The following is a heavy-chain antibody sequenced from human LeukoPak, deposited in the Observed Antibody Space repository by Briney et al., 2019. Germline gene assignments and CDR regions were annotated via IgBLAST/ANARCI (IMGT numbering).Heavy chain of an antibody. Sequence: ASVNVSFKASGYTFTSYYMHWVRQAPGQGLEGMGIINPSGGSTSYAQKFQGRVTMIRDTSTSTVYMELSSLRSEDTAVYYCARDLYGSGSNLVYWGQGTLVTVSS. CDR3: ARDLYGSGSNLVY. CDR2: INPSGGST. D-gene: IGHD3-10*01. V-gene: IGHV1-46*01. CDR1: GYTFTSYY. J-gene: IGHJ4*02.